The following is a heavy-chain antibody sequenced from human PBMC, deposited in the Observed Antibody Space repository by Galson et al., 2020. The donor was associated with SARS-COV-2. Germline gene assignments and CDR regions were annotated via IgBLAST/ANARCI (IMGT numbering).Heavy chain of an antibody. D-gene: IGHD1-26*01. Sequence: LGGSLRLSCAGSGFTFSSYDMSWVRQAPGKGLEWVSAISDSGGNTYYADSVKGRFTISRDNSKNTLYLQMSSLRDEDTAVYYCAKRSIQWELLFWFDPWGQGTLVTVSS. J-gene: IGHJ5*02. CDR2: ISDSGGNT. CDR1: GFTFSSYD. V-gene: IGHV3-23*01. CDR3: AKRSIQWELLFWFDP.